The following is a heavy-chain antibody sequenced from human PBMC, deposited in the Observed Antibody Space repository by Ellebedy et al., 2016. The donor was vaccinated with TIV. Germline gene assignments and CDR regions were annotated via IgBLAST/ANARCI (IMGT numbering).Heavy chain of an antibody. J-gene: IGHJ2*01. CDR3: AKDLDYYDSSGYSRYFDL. CDR2: ISWNSGSI. CDR1: GFTFDDYA. V-gene: IGHV3-9*01. D-gene: IGHD3-22*01. Sequence: GGSLRLSCAASGFTFDDYAMHWVRQAPGKGLEWVSGISWNSGSIGYADSVKGRFTISRDNAKNSLYLQMNSLRAEDTALYYCAKDLDYYDSSGYSRYFDLWGRGTLVTVSS.